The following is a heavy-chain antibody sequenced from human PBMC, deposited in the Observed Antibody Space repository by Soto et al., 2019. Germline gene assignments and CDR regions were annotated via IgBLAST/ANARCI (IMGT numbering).Heavy chain of an antibody. CDR1: GYTFTRYG. D-gene: IGHD3-16*02. Sequence: QVQLVQSGAAVKKPGASVTVSCQASGYTFTRYGISWVRQAPGHGLEWMGWINLNNGKTDYQRRLQGRVTMTTDTYTTTVYMELRNLRPDDTAMYYCARDPPGLYQFDSWGQGTLVTVSS. J-gene: IGHJ4*02. CDR2: INLNNGKT. CDR3: ARDPPGLYQFDS. V-gene: IGHV1-18*04.